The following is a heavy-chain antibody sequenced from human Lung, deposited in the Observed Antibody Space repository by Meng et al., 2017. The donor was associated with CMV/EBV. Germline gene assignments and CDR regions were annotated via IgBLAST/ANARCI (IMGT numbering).Heavy chain of an antibody. CDR3: ARDNSYGDEYYFDY. J-gene: IGHJ4*02. D-gene: IGHD5-18*01. V-gene: IGHV3-21*01. Sequence: GGSXRLXCAASGFTFSSYSMNWVRQAPGKGLEWVSSISSSSSYIYYADSVKGRFTISRDNAKNSLYLQMNSLRAEDTAVYYCARDNSYGDEYYFDYGGQGXLVTVSS. CDR2: ISSSSSYI. CDR1: GFTFSSYS.